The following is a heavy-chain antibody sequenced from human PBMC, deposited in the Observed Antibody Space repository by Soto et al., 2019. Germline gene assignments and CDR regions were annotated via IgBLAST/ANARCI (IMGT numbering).Heavy chain of an antibody. V-gene: IGHV3-66*01. J-gene: IGHJ4*02. CDR2: TYSGDTT. CDR1: GFTVSNNY. CDR3: ARFAVNSRFDF. D-gene: IGHD1-1*01. Sequence: EVQLVESGGGLVQPGGSLRLSCVVSGFTVSNNYISWVRQAPGKGLEWVSVTYSGDTTYYADSVKGRFTVSRDISKNTLDLRMNSRRAEDTAVCYCARFAVNSRFDFWGQGTLVTVSS.